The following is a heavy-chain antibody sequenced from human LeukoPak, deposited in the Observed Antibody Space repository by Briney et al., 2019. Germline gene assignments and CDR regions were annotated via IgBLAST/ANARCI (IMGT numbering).Heavy chain of an antibody. D-gene: IGHD6-13*01. CDR1: GFTFSSYS. Sequence: GGSLRLSCAASGFTFSSYSMNWVRQAPGKGLEWVSSISSSSSYIYYADSVKGRFTISRDNAKNSLYLQMNSLRAEDTAVYYCAGVRIAAAGRPQYYFDYWGQGTLVTVSS. V-gene: IGHV3-21*01. J-gene: IGHJ4*02. CDR2: ISSSSSYI. CDR3: AGVRIAAAGRPQYYFDY.